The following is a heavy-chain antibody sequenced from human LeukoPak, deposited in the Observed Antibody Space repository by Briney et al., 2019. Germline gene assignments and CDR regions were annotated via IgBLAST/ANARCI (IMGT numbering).Heavy chain of an antibody. Sequence: GASVKVSCTASGVTFSSYAISWVRQAPGQGLEWVGGIFPIVGTANYAQEFQGRVTITTDKSTSTAYMELSSLRSEDTAVYYCARDLNNAEVWFDPWGQGTLVTVSS. D-gene: IGHD2-2*01. CDR2: IFPIVGTA. V-gene: IGHV1-69*05. CDR1: GVTFSSYA. CDR3: ARDLNNAEVWFDP. J-gene: IGHJ5*02.